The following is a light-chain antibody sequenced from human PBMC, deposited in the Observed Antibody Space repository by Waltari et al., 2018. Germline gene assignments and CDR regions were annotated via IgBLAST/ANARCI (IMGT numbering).Light chain of an antibody. V-gene: IGKV1-5*03. CDR2: KAS. CDR1: QSISTW. J-gene: IGKJ4*01. CDR3: QQYKSYPPT. Sequence: DIQMTQSPSTLSASVGDRVTITCWTSQSISTWLAWYQQKPGKAPKLLIYKASSLENEVPSRFSGSGSGTEFTLTISSLQPDDFATFYCQQYKSYPPTFGGGTKVDIK.